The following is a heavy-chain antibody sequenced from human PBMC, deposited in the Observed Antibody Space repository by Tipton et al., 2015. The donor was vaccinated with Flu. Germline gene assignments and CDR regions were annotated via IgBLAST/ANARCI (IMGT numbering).Heavy chain of an antibody. D-gene: IGHD3-10*01. Sequence: TLSLTCTVSGGSISSSSYYWGWIRQPAGKGLEWIGRIYTSGSTKYNPSLKSRLSMAVDTSKRQFSLKLTSVTAADTAVYYCARGSGSGTYVIFDFWGQGTLVTVSS. CDR1: GGSISSSSYY. CDR3: ARGSGSGTYVIFDF. J-gene: IGHJ4*02. CDR2: IYTSGST. V-gene: IGHV4-61*02.